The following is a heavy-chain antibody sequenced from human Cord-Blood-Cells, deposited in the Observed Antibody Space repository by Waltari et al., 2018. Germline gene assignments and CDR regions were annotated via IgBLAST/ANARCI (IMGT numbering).Heavy chain of an antibody. CDR3: ARGGGRDMRDGYNDY. J-gene: IGHJ4*02. Sequence: EVQLVESGGGLIQPGGSLRLSGAAAGFTVGSNYMPRVRQAPGKGLEWVSVIYSGGSTYYADSVKGRFTISRDNSKNTLYLQMNSLRAEDTAVYYCARGGGRDMRDGYNDYWGQGTLVTVSS. CDR1: GFTVGSNY. V-gene: IGHV3-53*01. D-gene: IGHD5-12*01. CDR2: IYSGGST.